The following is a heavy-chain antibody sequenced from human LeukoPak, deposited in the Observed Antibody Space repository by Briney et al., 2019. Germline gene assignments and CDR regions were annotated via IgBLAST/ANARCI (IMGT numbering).Heavy chain of an antibody. CDR3: ARWPAGYDSSGYSTGDWFDP. Sequence: GESLKISCKASGYKFVDYWIAWVRQVPGKGLEWMGIIYPGDSDTRYSPSFQGQVTISADKSISTVYLQWSSLRASDTAMYYCARWPAGYDSSGYSTGDWFDPWGQGTLVTVSS. J-gene: IGHJ5*02. D-gene: IGHD3-22*01. V-gene: IGHV5-51*01. CDR1: GYKFVDYW. CDR2: IYPGDSDT.